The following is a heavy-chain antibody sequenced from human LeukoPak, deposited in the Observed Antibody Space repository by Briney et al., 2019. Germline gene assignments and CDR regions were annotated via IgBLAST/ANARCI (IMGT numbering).Heavy chain of an antibody. CDR1: GFTFDDYA. CDR3: AKDIAREQQLAYYFDY. V-gene: IGHV3-9*01. J-gene: IGHJ4*02. CDR2: ISWNSGSI. Sequence: GRSLRLSCAASGFTFDDYAMDWVRQAPGKGLEWVSGISWNSGSIGYADSVKGRFTISRDNAKNSLYPQMNSLRAEDTALYYCAKDIAREQQLAYYFDYWGQGTLVTVSS. D-gene: IGHD6-13*01.